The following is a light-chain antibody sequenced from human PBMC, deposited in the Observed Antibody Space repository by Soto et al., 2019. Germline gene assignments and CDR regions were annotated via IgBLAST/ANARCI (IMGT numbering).Light chain of an antibody. CDR2: GNT. J-gene: IGLJ1*01. CDR1: SSNVWAGSD. Sequence: VLTQPASIYRAPGERVTIACTRSSSNVWAGSDVHWYHQLPGTAPKLLIYGNTNRPSGVLDRFSGSKYGSSASLAIAGLQSEVDFDYYCQIYDRSLRGLYVFGTGPTVTV. CDR3: QIYDRSLRGLYV. V-gene: IGLV1-40*01.